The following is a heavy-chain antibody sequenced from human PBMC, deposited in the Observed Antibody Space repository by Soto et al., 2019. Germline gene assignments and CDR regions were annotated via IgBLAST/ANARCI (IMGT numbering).Heavy chain of an antibody. Sequence: GGSLRLSCAASGFTFRSYAMHWVRQAPGKGLEWVAVISYDGSNKYYADSVKGRFTISRDNSKNTLYLQMNSLRAEDTAVYYCASTMITSWDYYGMDVWGQGTTVTVSS. D-gene: IGHD3-16*01. CDR1: GFTFRSYA. CDR3: ASTMITSWDYYGMDV. CDR2: ISYDGSNK. J-gene: IGHJ6*02. V-gene: IGHV3-30-3*01.